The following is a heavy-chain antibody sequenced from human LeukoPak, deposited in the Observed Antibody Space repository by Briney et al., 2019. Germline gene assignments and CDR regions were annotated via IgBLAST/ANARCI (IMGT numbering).Heavy chain of an antibody. CDR2: IIPIFGTA. J-gene: IGHJ4*02. Sequence: SVKVSCKASGGTFSSYAISWVRQAPGQGLEWMGGIIPIFGTANYAQKFQGRVTTTADESTSTAYMELSSLRSEDTAVYYCARGLYDFWSGYLENYFDYWGQGTLVTVSS. D-gene: IGHD3-3*01. CDR1: GGTFSSYA. CDR3: ARGLYDFWSGYLENYFDY. V-gene: IGHV1-69*13.